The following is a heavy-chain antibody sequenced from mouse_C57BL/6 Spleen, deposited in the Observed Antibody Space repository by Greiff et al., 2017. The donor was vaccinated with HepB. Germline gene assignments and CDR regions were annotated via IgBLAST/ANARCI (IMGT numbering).Heavy chain of an antibody. V-gene: IGHV1-61*01. D-gene: IGHD1-1*01. CDR2: IYPSDSET. CDR1: GYTFTSYW. CDR3: ARDYGSSEGY. J-gene: IGHJ2*01. Sequence: VQLQQPGAELVRPGSSVKLSCKASGYTFTSYWMDWVKQRPGQGLEWIGNIYPSDSETHYTQKFKDKATLTVDKSSSTAYMQLSSLTSEDSAVYYCARDYGSSEGYWGQGTTLTVSS.